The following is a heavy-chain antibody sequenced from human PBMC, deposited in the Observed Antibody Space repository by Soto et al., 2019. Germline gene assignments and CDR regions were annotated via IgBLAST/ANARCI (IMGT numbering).Heavy chain of an antibody. CDR3: ARDGRELYYYGMDV. V-gene: IGHV3-7*01. CDR1: GFTFSSYW. Sequence: PGGSLRLSCAASGFTFSSYWMSWVRQAPGKGLEWVANIKQDGSEKYYVDSVKGRFTISRDNAKNSLYLQMNSLRAEDTAVYYCARDGRELYYYGMDVWGQGTTVTVPS. J-gene: IGHJ6*02. CDR2: IKQDGSEK. D-gene: IGHD1-26*01.